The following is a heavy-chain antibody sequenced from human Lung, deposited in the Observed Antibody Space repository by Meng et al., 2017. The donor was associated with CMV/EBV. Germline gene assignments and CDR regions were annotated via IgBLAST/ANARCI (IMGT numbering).Heavy chain of an antibody. Sequence: QVQLPEAGPAPVKPSEPLSLTCAVSGDSITNHNWWAWVRQPPGKGLEWIGEIPHRGSSAYNPSLKSRVSMSIDKSKNQFSLKLTSVTAADTAVYHCLRRSGGSVWGQGTLVTVSS. J-gene: IGHJ1*01. CDR1: GDSITNHNW. CDR3: LRRSGGSV. V-gene: IGHV4-4*02. CDR2: IPHRGSS. D-gene: IGHD3-10*01.